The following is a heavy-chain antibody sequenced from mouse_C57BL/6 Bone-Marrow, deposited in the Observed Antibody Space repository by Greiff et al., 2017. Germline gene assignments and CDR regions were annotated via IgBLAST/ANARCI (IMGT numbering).Heavy chain of an antibody. CDR2: IHPSDSDT. CDR1: GYTFTSYW. Sequence: QVHVKQPGAELVKPGASVKVSCKASGYTFTSYWMHWVKQRPGQGLEWIGRIHPSDSDTNYNQKFKGKATLTVDKSSSTAYMQLSSLTSEDSAVYYCAIAVRVAYWGQGTLVTVSA. CDR3: AIAVRVAY. V-gene: IGHV1-74*01. J-gene: IGHJ3*01. D-gene: IGHD2-14*01.